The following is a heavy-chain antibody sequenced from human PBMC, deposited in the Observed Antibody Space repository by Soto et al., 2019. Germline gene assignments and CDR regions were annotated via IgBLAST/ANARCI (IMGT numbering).Heavy chain of an antibody. CDR2: ISDSGTTI. J-gene: IGHJ4*02. Sequence: PGGSLRLSCAVSGFTFSSYAMSWVRQAPGKGLEWVSVISDSGTTIYYADSVKGRFSISRDNFKSTLYLQINSLRAEDTAVYYCAKRTYGEAKNEDYFDDWGQGTLVTVSS. CDR3: AKRTYGEAKNEDYFDD. V-gene: IGHV3-23*01. CDR1: GFTFSSYA. D-gene: IGHD4-17*01.